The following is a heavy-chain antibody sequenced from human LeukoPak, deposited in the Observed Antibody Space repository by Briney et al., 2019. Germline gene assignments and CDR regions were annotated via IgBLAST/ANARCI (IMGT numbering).Heavy chain of an antibody. CDR3: ARDYYGSGSHDY. CDR2: ISTYNGKT. V-gene: IGHV1-18*01. D-gene: IGHD3-10*01. CDR1: GYTLSSYG. Sequence: ASVKVSCKASGYTLSSYGITWVRQAPGQGLEWMGWISTYNGKTSNAQNLQGRVTMTTDTSTSTAYMEVRSLRSDDTAVYYCARDYYGSGSHDYWGQGTLVTVSS. J-gene: IGHJ4*02.